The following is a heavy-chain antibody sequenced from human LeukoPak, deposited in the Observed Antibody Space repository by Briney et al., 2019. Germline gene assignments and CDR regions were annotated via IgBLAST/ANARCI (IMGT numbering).Heavy chain of an antibody. D-gene: IGHD3-3*01. Sequence: GRSLRLSCAASGFTFSSYAMHWVRQAPGKGLERVAFIRYDGNNKYYADSVKGRFTISRDNSKNTLYLQMNSLRAEDTAVYYCAKARLRFLGDHDPFDYWGQGILVTVSS. CDR2: IRYDGNNK. CDR1: GFTFSSYA. J-gene: IGHJ4*02. CDR3: AKARLRFLGDHDPFDY. V-gene: IGHV3-30*02.